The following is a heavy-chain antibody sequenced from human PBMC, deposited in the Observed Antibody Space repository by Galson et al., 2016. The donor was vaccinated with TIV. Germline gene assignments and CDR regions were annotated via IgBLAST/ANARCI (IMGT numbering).Heavy chain of an antibody. Sequence: SLRLSCAASGFTFSSYAMTWVRQAPGKGLDWVTAISGGGGNIYYADSVKGRFTISRDNSKNTLYMQMNSLRAEDTAVYYCVKVPSSGFTYYYAMDVWGQGTTVTVSS. CDR1: GFTFSSYA. CDR3: VKVPSSGFTYYYAMDV. D-gene: IGHD6-19*01. J-gene: IGHJ6*02. CDR2: ISGGGGNI. V-gene: IGHV3-23*01.